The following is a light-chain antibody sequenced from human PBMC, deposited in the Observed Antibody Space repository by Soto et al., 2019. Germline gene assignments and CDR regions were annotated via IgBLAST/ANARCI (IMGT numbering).Light chain of an antibody. CDR1: SRDVGGYNY. Sequence: QSVLTQPASVSGSPGQSITISCTGTSRDVGGYNYVSWYQQYPGKAPKLMIYGVTNRPSGVSNRFSGSKTGNTASLTISGLQAEDEAYYYCFSHRRGDSHVFGTGPKVTV. V-gene: IGLV2-14*01. CDR3: FSHRRGDSHV. CDR2: GVT. J-gene: IGLJ1*01.